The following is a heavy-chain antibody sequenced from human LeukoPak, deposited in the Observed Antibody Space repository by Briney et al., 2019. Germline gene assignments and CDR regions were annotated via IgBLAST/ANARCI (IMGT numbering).Heavy chain of an antibody. CDR2: INPNTGNT. J-gene: IGHJ4*02. Sequence: GASVKVSCKASGYTFGIYDINWVRQATGQGLEWMRWINPNTGNTGYAQKFQGRVTFTRDPSISTAYMELSSLTSEDTAVYYCGRVLGGGNSVHFDYWGQGALVTVSS. CDR3: GRVLGGGNSVHFDY. V-gene: IGHV1-8*02. CDR1: GYTFGIYD. D-gene: IGHD4-23*01.